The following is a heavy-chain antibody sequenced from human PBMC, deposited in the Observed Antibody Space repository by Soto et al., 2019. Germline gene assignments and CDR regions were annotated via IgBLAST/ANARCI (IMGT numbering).Heavy chain of an antibody. CDR1: GFTFSSYA. J-gene: IGHJ6*02. CDR2: ISYDGSNK. V-gene: IGHV3-30-3*01. Sequence: GWSLRLSCAASGFTFSSYAMHWVRQAPGKGLEWVAVISYDGSNKYYADSVKGRFTNSRDNSKNTLYLQMNSLRAEETDVYYCARAFPSLSLPITIFGPGGEVWGQGTTVTVYS. CDR3: ARAFPSLSLPITIFGPGGEV. D-gene: IGHD3-3*01.